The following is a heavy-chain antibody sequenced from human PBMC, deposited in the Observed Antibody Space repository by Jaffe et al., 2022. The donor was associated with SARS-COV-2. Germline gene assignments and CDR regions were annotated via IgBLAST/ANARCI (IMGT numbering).Heavy chain of an antibody. V-gene: IGHV3-48*01. D-gene: IGHD3-10*01. Sequence: EVQLVESGGALVQPGGSLRLSCAASGFKFSAYSMAWVRQAPGKGLEWVSHILSSTGNIFYADSVKGRFTISRDNAKNSLYLQMNSLRVEDTAVYYCARDFGSGTVYNDYYYMDVWGKGTTVTVSS. CDR2: ILSSTGNI. CDR1: GFKFSAYS. J-gene: IGHJ6*03. CDR3: ARDFGSGTVYNDYYYMDV.